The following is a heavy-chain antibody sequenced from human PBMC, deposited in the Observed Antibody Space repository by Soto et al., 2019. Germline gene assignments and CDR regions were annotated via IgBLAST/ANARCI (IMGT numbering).Heavy chain of an antibody. Sequence: PGGSLRLSCAASGFTFSSYAMHWVRQAPGKGLEWVAVISYDGSNKYYADSVKGRLTISRDNAKNTLYLQMNSLRAEDTAVYFCARVARESLSTKNYYYRYGWGKGTTVPVAS. D-gene: IGHD2-15*01. CDR2: ISYDGSNK. CDR3: ARVARESLSTKNYYYRYG. CDR1: GFTFSSYA. V-gene: IGHV3-30-3*01. J-gene: IGHJ6*03.